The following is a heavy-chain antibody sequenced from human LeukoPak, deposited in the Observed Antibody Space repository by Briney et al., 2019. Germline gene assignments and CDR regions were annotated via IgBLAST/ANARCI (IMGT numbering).Heavy chain of an antibody. J-gene: IGHJ4*02. D-gene: IGHD6-19*01. CDR1: GGTFSSYA. CDR2: IIPIFGTA. Sequence: GCSVTVSCKASGGTFSSYAISWVRQAPGQGVEWMGGIIPIFGTANYAQKFQGRVTITADESTSTAYMELSSLRSEDTAAYYCAGDKAGYSSGSYIFDYWGQGTLVTVSS. V-gene: IGHV1-69*01. CDR3: AGDKAGYSSGSYIFDY.